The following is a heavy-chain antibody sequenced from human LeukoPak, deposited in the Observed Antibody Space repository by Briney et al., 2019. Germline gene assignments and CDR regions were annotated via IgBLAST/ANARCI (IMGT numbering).Heavy chain of an antibody. D-gene: IGHD3-22*01. CDR2: MNPSSGNT. Sequence: GASVKVSCKASGYTFTSYDINWVRQATGQGLEWMGWMNPSSGNTGYAQKFQGRVTMTRNTSISTAYMELSSLRSEDTAVYYCARGDYYDSSGYYYYWGQGTLVTVSS. CDR1: GYTFTSYD. V-gene: IGHV1-8*01. J-gene: IGHJ4*02. CDR3: ARGDYYDSSGYYYY.